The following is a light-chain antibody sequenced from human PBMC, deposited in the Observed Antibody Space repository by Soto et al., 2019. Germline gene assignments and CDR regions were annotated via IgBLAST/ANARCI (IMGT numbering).Light chain of an antibody. CDR2: ATS. CDR3: QHTYTIPYT. J-gene: IGKJ2*01. V-gene: IGKV1-39*01. CDR1: HSINSN. Sequence: DIQMTQSPSSLSASVGDRVTITCRASHSINSNLNWYHEKPGKAPKLLIYATSSLQSGVPSRFSGSRSGSDFTLTITSLQPEDFATYYCQHTYTIPYTFGQGTKLDIK.